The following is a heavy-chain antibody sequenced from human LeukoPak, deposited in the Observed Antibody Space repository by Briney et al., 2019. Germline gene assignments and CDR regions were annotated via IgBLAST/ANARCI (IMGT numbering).Heavy chain of an antibody. J-gene: IGHJ4*02. D-gene: IGHD3-9*01. CDR1: GFTFSSCS. CDR3: ARGRATGRSGGDY. V-gene: IGHV3-48*02. CDR2: ISSGSSSI. Sequence: GGSLRLSCAASGFTFSSCSMNWVRQAPGKGLEWVSYISSGSSSIYYADSVKGRFTISRDNAENSLYLQMNSLRDEDTAVYYCARGRATGRSGGDYWGQGTLVTVSS.